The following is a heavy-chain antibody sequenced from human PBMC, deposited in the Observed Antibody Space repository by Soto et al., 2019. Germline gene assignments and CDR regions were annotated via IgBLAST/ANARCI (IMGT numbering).Heavy chain of an antibody. Sequence: SETLSLTCTVSGGPITGYHWGWIRQSPGKGLEWIGYMFYSGSPNYNPSLESRVTISVDTSKNQLSLILNSVTAADTAVYYCARNPTVWGQGTLVTVSS. CDR2: MFYSGSP. V-gene: IGHV4-59*01. J-gene: IGHJ4*02. CDR3: ARNPTV. D-gene: IGHD4-17*01. CDR1: GGPITGYH.